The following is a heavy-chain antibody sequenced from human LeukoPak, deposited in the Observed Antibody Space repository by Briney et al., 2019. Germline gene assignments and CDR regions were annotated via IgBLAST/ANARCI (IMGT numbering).Heavy chain of an antibody. J-gene: IGHJ4*02. D-gene: IGHD3-22*01. Sequence: PSETVSLTCTVSGGSISRYYWSWIRQPPGKGLEWIGYIYYSGSTNYNPSLKSRVTISVDTSKNQFSLKVTSVTAADTAIYYCARHDSNGYKYWGQGTLVTVSS. CDR1: GGSISRYY. CDR2: IYYSGST. V-gene: IGHV4-59*08. CDR3: ARHDSNGYKY.